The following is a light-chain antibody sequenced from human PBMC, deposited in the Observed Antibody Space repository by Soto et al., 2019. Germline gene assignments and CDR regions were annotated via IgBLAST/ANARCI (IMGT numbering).Light chain of an antibody. CDR1: SSDVGGYNY. J-gene: IGLJ1*01. CDR3: SSYTSSSTPYV. CDR2: DVS. Sequence: QSVLAQPASVSGSPGQSITISCTGTSSDVGGYNYVSWYPQHPGKAPKLMIYDVSNRPSGVSNRFSGSKSGNTASLTISGLQAEDEADYYCSSYTSSSTPYVFGTGTKVTV. V-gene: IGLV2-14*01.